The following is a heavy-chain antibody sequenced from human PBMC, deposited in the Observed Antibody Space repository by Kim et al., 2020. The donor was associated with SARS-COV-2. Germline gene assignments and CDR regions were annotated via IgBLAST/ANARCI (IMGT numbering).Heavy chain of an antibody. Sequence: GGSLRLSCAASGFTFSSYAMSWVRQAPGKGLEWVSAISGSGGSTYYADSVKGRFTISRDNSKNTLYLQMNSLRAEYTAVYYCAKDLIAVAESGSLDDYWGQGTLVTVSS. CDR1: GFTFSSYA. J-gene: IGHJ4*02. CDR3: AKDLIAVAESGSLDDY. CDR2: ISGSGGST. V-gene: IGHV3-23*01. D-gene: IGHD6-19*01.